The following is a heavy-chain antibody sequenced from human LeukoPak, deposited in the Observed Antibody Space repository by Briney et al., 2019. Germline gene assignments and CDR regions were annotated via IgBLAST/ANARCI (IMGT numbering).Heavy chain of an antibody. CDR3: ARGGLRYFDWLPSMDV. CDR1: GGSISSGDYY. V-gene: IGHV4-30-4*01. Sequence: SQTLSLTCTVSGGSISSGDYYWSWIRQPPGKGLEWIGYIYYSGSTYYNPSLKSRVTISVDTSKNQFSLKLSSVTAAGTAVYYCARGGLRYFDWLPSMDVWGQGTTVTVSS. D-gene: IGHD3-9*01. J-gene: IGHJ6*02. CDR2: IYYSGST.